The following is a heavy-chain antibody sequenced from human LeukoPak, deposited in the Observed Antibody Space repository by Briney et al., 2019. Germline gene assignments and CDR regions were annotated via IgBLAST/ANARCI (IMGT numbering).Heavy chain of an antibody. Sequence: LRLSCAASGFTFSDYNMSWLLQAPGMGLEWIGYIYYSGSTYYNPSLKSRVTISVDTSKNQFSLKLSSVTAADTAVYYCARARSAFDYWGQGTLVTVSS. J-gene: IGHJ4*02. CDR1: GFTFSDYN. V-gene: IGHV4-31*02. CDR2: IYYSGST. CDR3: ARARSAFDY.